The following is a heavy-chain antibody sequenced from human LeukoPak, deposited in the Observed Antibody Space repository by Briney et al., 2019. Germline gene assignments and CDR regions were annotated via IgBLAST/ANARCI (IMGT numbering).Heavy chain of an antibody. D-gene: IGHD6-6*01. CDR1: GGTFSSYA. J-gene: IGHJ3*02. CDR2: IIPIFGTA. Sequence: SVKVSCKASGGTFSSYAISWVRQAPGQGLEWMGGIIPIFGTANYAQKFQGRVTITTDESTSTAYMELSSLRSEDTAVYYCARGAARLDAFDIWGQGTMVTVS. CDR3: ARGAARLDAFDI. V-gene: IGHV1-69*05.